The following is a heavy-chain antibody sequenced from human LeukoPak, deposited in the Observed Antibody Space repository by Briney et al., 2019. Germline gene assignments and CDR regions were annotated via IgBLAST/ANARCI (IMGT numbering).Heavy chain of an antibody. Sequence: PSETLSLTCAVYGGSFSGYYWSWIRQPLGKGLEWIGETNHSGSTNYNPSLKSRVTISVDTSKNQFSLKLSSVTAADTAVYYCARVEVWFGAYYYYYYGMDVWGQGTTVTVSS. CDR1: GGSFSGYY. D-gene: IGHD3-10*01. CDR2: TNHSGST. CDR3: ARVEVWFGAYYYYYYGMDV. V-gene: IGHV4-34*01. J-gene: IGHJ6*02.